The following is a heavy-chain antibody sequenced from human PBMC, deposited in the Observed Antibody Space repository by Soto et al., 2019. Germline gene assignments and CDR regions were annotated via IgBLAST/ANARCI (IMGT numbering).Heavy chain of an antibody. J-gene: IGHJ4*02. D-gene: IGHD3-10*01. V-gene: IGHV3-66*01. CDR3: ARVGNYYGSGSFDY. CDR1: GFTVSSNY. CDR2: IYSGGST. Sequence: GGSLRLSCAASGFTVSSNYMSWVRQAPGKGLEWVSVIYSGGSTYYADSVKGRFTISRDNSKNTLYLQMNSLRAEDTAGYYCARVGNYYGSGSFDYWGQGTLVTVSS.